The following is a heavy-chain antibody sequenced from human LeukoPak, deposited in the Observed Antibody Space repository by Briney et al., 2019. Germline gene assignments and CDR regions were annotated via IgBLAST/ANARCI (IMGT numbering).Heavy chain of an antibody. CDR3: VKSGSGCTWYNGFDS. Sequence: GGSLRLSCSASEFTFSRYAFDWVRQAPGKGLEYVSAISNNGGSTYHADSVKGRFTISRDNSKNTLYLQMSSLRDEDTAIYYCVKSGSGCTWYNGFDSWGQGTLVTVSS. D-gene: IGHD6-13*01. CDR1: EFTFSRYA. CDR2: ISNNGGST. V-gene: IGHV3-64D*06. J-gene: IGHJ5*01.